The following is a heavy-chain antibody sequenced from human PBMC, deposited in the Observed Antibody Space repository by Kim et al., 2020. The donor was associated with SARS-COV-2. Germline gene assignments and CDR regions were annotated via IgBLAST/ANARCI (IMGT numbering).Heavy chain of an antibody. V-gene: IGHV1-69*13. CDR1: GGTFSSYA. J-gene: IGHJ6*02. D-gene: IGHD6-19*01. Sequence: SVKVSCKASGGTFSSYAISWVRQAPGQGLEWMGGIIPIFGTANYAQKFQGRVTITADESTSTAYMELSSLRSEDTAVYYCARHPHIAVAGDDYYYYGMDVWGQGTTVTVSS. CDR3: ARHPHIAVAGDDYYYYGMDV. CDR2: IIPIFGTA.